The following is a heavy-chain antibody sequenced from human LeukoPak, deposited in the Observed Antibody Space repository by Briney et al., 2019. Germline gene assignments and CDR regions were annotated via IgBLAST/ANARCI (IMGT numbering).Heavy chain of an antibody. CDR3: AKDSTLRVVTTAIYPYYVDY. CDR2: IYGSGGTT. CDR1: GFTFSSYA. J-gene: IGHJ4*02. D-gene: IGHD4-23*01. Sequence: GGSLRLSCAASGFTFSSYAMSWVRQAPGKGLEWVSAIYGSGGTTYYADSVKGRFTITTDKSKNTLYPQMNSLRAEDTAVYYCAKDSTLRVVTTAIYPYYVDYWGQGTLVTVSS. V-gene: IGHV3-23*01.